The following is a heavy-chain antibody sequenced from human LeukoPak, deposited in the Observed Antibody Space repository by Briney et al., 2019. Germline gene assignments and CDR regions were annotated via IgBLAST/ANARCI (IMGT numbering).Heavy chain of an antibody. D-gene: IGHD3-22*01. Sequence: GGSLRLSCAASGFTFSSYGMSWVRQAPGKGLEWVSAISGSGGSTYYADSVKGRFTISRDNSKNTLYLQMNSLRAEDTAVYYCAKESSGYSTGEYFQHWGQGTLVTVSS. V-gene: IGHV3-23*01. CDR1: GFTFSSYG. CDR3: AKESSGYSTGEYFQH. J-gene: IGHJ1*01. CDR2: ISGSGGST.